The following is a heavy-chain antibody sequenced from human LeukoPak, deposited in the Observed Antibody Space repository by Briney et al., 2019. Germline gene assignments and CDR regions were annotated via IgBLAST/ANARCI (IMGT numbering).Heavy chain of an antibody. Sequence: GGSLRLSCAASGFTFSDYYTSWIRQAPGKGLEWVSYISSSGSTIYYADSVKGRFTISRDNAKNSLYLQMNSLRAEDTAVYYCARVNIGGVVWRSRQPYYFDYWGQGTLVTVSS. CDR3: ARVNIGGVVWRSRQPYYFDY. CDR2: ISSSGSTI. CDR1: GFTFSDYY. J-gene: IGHJ4*02. D-gene: IGHD2-15*01. V-gene: IGHV3-11*01.